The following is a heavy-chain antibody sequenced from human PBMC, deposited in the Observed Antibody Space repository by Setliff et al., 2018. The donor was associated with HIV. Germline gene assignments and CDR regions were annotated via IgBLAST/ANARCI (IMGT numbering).Heavy chain of an antibody. Sequence: KPSETLSLTCTVSGGSISSSTDYWSWIRQPAGKGLEWIGQIYISGRTIYNPSLKSRVTLSVDRTKNQFSLRLTSVTAADTAMYYCARDYGDFNWFDPWGPGTLVTVS. CDR3: ARDYGDFNWFDP. D-gene: IGHD4-17*01. CDR2: IYISGRT. CDR1: GGSISSSTDY. V-gene: IGHV4-61*09. J-gene: IGHJ5*02.